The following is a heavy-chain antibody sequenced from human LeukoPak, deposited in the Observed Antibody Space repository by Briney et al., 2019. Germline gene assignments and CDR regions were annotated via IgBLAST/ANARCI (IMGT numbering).Heavy chain of an antibody. CDR3: ARAGYSFDSPNYFDY. Sequence: GGSLRLSCAASGFTFSSYEMNWVRQAPGKGLEWISYISSSGRTIYYADSVKGRFTISRDNAKNSLYLQMNSLRVGDTAVYFCARAGYSFDSPNYFDYWGQGTLVTVSS. J-gene: IGHJ4*02. V-gene: IGHV3-48*03. CDR2: ISSSGRTI. D-gene: IGHD5-18*01. CDR1: GFTFSSYE.